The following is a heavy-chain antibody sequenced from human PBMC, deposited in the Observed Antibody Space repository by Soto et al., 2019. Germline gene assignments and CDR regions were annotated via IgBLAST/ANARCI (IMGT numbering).Heavy chain of an antibody. CDR2: ISNDGSNK. V-gene: IGHV3-30*18. CDR3: AKEWVYDSSGWSFDY. D-gene: IGHD3-22*01. J-gene: IGHJ4*02. Sequence: QVQLVESGGGVVQPGRSLRLSCAASGFTFSSYGMHWVRQAPGKGLEWLAVISNDGSNKYYADSVKGRFTISRDNSKKTLYLQMNSLRAEDTAVYYCAKEWVYDSSGWSFDYWGQGTLVTVSS. CDR1: GFTFSSYG.